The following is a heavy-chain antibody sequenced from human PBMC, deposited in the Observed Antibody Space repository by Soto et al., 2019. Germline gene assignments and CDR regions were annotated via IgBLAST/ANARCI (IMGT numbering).Heavy chain of an antibody. J-gene: IGHJ4*02. Sequence: EVQLLESGGGLVQPGGSLRLSCAASGFTFTIYAMSWVRQAPGKGPEWVSSITGSGFDTYTADSVKGRFIVSRDNSRNTLHLQMNSLRAEDTAVYYCATRRPQYFDDWGRGTLVTVS. CDR3: ATRRPQYFDD. V-gene: IGHV3-23*01. CDR2: ITGSGFDT. CDR1: GFTFTIYA.